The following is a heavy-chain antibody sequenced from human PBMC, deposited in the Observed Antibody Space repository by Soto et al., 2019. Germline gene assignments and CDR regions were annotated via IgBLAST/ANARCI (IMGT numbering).Heavy chain of an antibody. CDR2: IYPGDSDT. CDR1: EYSFTNYW. V-gene: IGHV5-51*01. J-gene: IGHJ6*02. Sequence: PGESLKIACKGSEYSFTNYWIGWVRQMPGKGLEWMGIIYPGDSDTRYSPSFQGQVTISADKSISTAYLQWSSLKASDTAMYYCERKDSGIYYGSSYSGMYVCGQGTTVTVSS. D-gene: IGHD3-10*01. CDR3: ERKDSGIYYGSSYSGMYV.